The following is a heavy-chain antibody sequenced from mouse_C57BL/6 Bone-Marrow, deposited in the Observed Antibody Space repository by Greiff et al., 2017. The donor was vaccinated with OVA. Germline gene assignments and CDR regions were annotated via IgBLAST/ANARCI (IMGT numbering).Heavy chain of an antibody. CDR1: GYTFTSYG. CDR2: IYPRSGNT. Sequence: QVQLQQSGAELARPGASVKLSCKASGYTFTSYGISWVKQRTGQGLEWIGEIYPRSGNTYYNEKFKGKATLTADKSSSTAYMELRRLTSEDSAVYFGARFRSAWFAYWGQGTLVTVSA. V-gene: IGHV1-81*01. D-gene: IGHD3-1*01. CDR3: ARFRSAWFAY. J-gene: IGHJ3*01.